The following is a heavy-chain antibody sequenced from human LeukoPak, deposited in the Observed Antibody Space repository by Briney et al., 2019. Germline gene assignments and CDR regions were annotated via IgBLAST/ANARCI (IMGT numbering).Heavy chain of an antibody. V-gene: IGHV4-34*01. CDR1: GGSFSGYY. CDR3: ARAPPYYDILTGYDTCDAFDI. CDR2: INHSGST. Sequence: PSETLSLTCAVYGGSFSGYYWSWIRQPPGKGLEWIGEINHSGSTNYNPSLKGRVTISVDTSKNQFSLKLSSVTAADTAVYYCARAPPYYDILTGYDTCDAFDIWGQGTMVTVSS. J-gene: IGHJ3*02. D-gene: IGHD3-9*01.